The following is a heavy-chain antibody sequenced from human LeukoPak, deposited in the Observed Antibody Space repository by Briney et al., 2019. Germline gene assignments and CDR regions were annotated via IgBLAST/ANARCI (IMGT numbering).Heavy chain of an antibody. V-gene: IGHV1-18*01. CDR1: GYTFSSYG. CDR3: ARDQGIFNHRIIDS. J-gene: IGHJ4*02. CDR2: ISAYNGNT. Sequence: ASVKVSCKASGYTFSSYGISWVRQAPGQGLEWMGWISAYNGNTNFAQEFQGRVTMTTDTSTSTASMELRSLRSDDTAVYYCARDQGIFNHRIIDSWGQGTLVTVSS. D-gene: IGHD2-15*01.